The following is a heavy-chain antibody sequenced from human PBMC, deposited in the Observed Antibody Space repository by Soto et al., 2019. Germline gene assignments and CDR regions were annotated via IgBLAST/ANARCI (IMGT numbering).Heavy chain of an antibody. CDR1: GFTFSGSA. CDR2: IRSKANSYAT. CDR3: TRHRTPKIITGTTRYGMDV. D-gene: IGHD1-7*01. V-gene: IGHV3-73*01. J-gene: IGHJ6*02. Sequence: PGGSLRLSCAASGFTFSGSAMHWVRQASGKGLEWVGRIRSKANSYATAYAASVKGRFTISRDDSKNTAYLQMNSLKTEDTAVYYCTRHRTPKIITGTTRYGMDVWGQGTTVTVSS.